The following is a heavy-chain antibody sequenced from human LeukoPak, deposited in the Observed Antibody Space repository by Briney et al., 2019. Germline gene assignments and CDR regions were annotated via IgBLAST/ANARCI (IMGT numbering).Heavy chain of an antibody. CDR2: ISSSSRYI. Sequence: GGSLRLSCAASGFTFSTYTMNWVRQAPGKGLEWVSSISSSSRYIYYADSVKGRFTISRDNARNSLYLQMNSLRGEDTAVYYCARDRSPDDPWSGSNDYWGQGTLVTVSS. J-gene: IGHJ4*02. V-gene: IGHV3-21*01. D-gene: IGHD3-3*01. CDR3: ARDRSPDDPWSGSNDY. CDR1: GFTFSTYT.